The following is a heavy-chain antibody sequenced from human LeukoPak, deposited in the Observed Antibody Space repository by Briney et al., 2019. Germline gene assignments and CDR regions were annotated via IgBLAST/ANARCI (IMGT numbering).Heavy chain of an antibody. D-gene: IGHD6-13*01. CDR2: ISGSGGST. CDR3: ARVGGATAGGLLDY. V-gene: IGHV3-23*01. Sequence: GGSLRLSCAASGFTFSSYAMSWVRQAPGKGLEWVSAISGSGGSTYYADSVKGRFTISRDNSKDTLYLQMNSLRSDDTAVYYCARVGGATAGGLLDYWGQGTLVTVSS. J-gene: IGHJ4*02. CDR1: GFTFSSYA.